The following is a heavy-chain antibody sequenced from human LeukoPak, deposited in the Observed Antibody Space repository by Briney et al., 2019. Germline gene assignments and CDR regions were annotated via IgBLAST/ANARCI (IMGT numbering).Heavy chain of an antibody. J-gene: IGHJ3*02. CDR3: ARPYGSGSYPDAFDI. CDR2: IYPGDSDT. D-gene: IGHD3-10*01. Sequence: KGGESLKISCKGSGYSFTSYWIGWVRQMPGKGLEWMGIIYPGDSDTRYSPSFQGQVTISADKSISTAYLQWSSLKASDTAMYYCARPYGSGSYPDAFDIWGQGTMVTVSS. CDR1: GYSFTSYW. V-gene: IGHV5-51*01.